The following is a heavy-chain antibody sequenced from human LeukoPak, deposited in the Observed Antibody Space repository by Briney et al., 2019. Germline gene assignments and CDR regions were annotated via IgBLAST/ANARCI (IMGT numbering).Heavy chain of an antibody. V-gene: IGHV1-2*02. Sequence: ASVKVSCKASGYAFTGYYMHWVRQAPGQGLEWMGWINPNSGGTNYAQKFQGRVTMTRDTSISTAYMELSRLRSDDTAVYYCARDLVGGRSGYYDFWSGYWYNWSDPWGQGTLVTVSS. J-gene: IGHJ5*02. D-gene: IGHD3-3*01. CDR1: GYAFTGYY. CDR2: INPNSGGT. CDR3: ARDLVGGRSGYYDFWSGYWYNWSDP.